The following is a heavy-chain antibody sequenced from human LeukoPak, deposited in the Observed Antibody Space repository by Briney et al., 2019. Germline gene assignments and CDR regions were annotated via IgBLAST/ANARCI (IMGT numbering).Heavy chain of an antibody. V-gene: IGHV3-64*01. CDR1: GFTFSSYA. CDR3: ARDRPELLRAFDI. D-gene: IGHD1-26*01. Sequence: GGSLRLSCAASGFTFSSYALHWVRQAPGRGLEYVSAISSNGGSTYYANSVKGRFTISRANSKNTLYLQMGSLRPEDMAVYYCARDRPELLRAFDIWGQGTMVTVSS. J-gene: IGHJ3*02. CDR2: ISSNGGST.